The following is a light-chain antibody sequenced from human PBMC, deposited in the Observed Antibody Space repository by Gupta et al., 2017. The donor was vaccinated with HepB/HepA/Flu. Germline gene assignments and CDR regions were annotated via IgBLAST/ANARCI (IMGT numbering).Light chain of an antibody. CDR2: NDN. J-gene: IGLJ1*01. Sequence: QPVLPQPPSASGTPGPWVTISCSGSSSNIGNDNAYWYQQHPGTAPKLLIYNDNLRPSGVPVRFSGSKSGSTASLAISRLRSEDEADYYCVGRDYSRSGYVFGAGTKVTVL. CDR3: VGRDYSRSGYV. CDR1: SSNIGNDN. V-gene: IGLV1-47*02.